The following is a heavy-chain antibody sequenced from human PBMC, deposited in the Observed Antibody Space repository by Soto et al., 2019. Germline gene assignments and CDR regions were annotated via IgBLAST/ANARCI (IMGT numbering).Heavy chain of an antibody. D-gene: IGHD3-3*01. V-gene: IGHV3-30-3*01. CDR3: ARGPSWEVAYDFWSGYYKDFDY. CDR2: ISYDGSNK. CDR1: GFTFSSYA. Sequence: ESGGGVVQPGRSLRLSCAASGFTFSSYAMHWVRQAPGKGLEWVAVISYDGSNKYYADSVKGRFTISRDNSKNTLYLQMNSLRAEDTAVYYCARGPSWEVAYDFWSGYYKDFDYWGQGTLVTVSS. J-gene: IGHJ4*02.